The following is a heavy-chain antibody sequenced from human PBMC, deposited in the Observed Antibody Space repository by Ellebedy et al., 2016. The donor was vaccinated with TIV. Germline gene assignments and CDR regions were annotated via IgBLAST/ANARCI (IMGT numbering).Heavy chain of an antibody. D-gene: IGHD2-2*01. V-gene: IGHV3-48*01. CDR1: GFLFSSYT. CDR2: ISDSDTI. CDR3: ARDAMLWIFDS. J-gene: IGHJ4*02. Sequence: PGGSLRLSCAASGFLFSSYTMSWVRQAPGKGLEWVSYISDSDTIYYADSVRGRFTISRDKAKKSVYLQMNSLTVEDTAIYYCARDAMLWIFDSWGQGTLVTVSS.